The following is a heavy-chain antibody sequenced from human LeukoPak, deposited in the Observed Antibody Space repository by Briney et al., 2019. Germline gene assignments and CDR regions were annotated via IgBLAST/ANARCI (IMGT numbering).Heavy chain of an antibody. CDR2: VYRSGST. CDR3: ARENWVFDY. Sequence: SETLSLTCVVSGYSISSGYHWGWIRQPPGEGLEWIGSVYRSGSTYYNPSLKSRVTISVDTSKNQISLKVRSVTAADTAVYYCARENWVFDYWGPGNPGHRLL. D-gene: IGHD7-27*01. V-gene: IGHV4-38-2*02. CDR1: GYSISSGYH. J-gene: IGHJ4*02.